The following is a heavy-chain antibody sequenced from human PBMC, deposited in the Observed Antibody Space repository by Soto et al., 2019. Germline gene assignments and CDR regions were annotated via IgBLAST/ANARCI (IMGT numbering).Heavy chain of an antibody. V-gene: IGHV1-18*01. CDR3: ARVLCSSTSCYVNWFDP. Sequence: QVQLVQSGAEVKKPGASVKVSCKASGYTFTSYGISWVRQAPGQGLEWMGWISAYNGNTNYAQKLQGRVTMTTDTPTSTAYMELRSLRSDDTAVYYCARVLCSSTSCYVNWFDPWGQGTLVTVSS. D-gene: IGHD2-2*01. J-gene: IGHJ5*02. CDR1: GYTFTSYG. CDR2: ISAYNGNT.